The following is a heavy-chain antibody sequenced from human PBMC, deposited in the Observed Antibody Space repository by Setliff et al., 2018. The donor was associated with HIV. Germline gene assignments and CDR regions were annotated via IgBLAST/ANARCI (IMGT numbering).Heavy chain of an antibody. CDR1: GASISSAGHY. V-gene: IGHV4-31*03. D-gene: IGHD5-12*01. J-gene: IGHJ5*01. CDR3: ARGGNSGAAWFDS. CDR2: IHYTGSN. Sequence: PSETLSLTCTVSGASISSAGHYWSWIRQQPGKGMEWIGYIHYTGSNFYNPSLTSRLTISVDKSKNHFSLRLNTMTAADTAVYYCARGGNSGAAWFDSWGQGTLVTVSS.